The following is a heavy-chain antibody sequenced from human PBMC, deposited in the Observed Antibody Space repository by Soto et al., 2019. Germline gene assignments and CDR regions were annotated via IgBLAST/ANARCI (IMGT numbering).Heavy chain of an antibody. CDR3: ASSTKPDYYDSSGYYRPYYYGMDV. V-gene: IGHV3-30-3*01. D-gene: IGHD3-22*01. Sequence: GGSLRLSCAASGFTFSSYAMHWVRQAPGKGLEWVAVISYDGSNKYYADSVKGRFTISRDNSKNTLYLQMNSLRADDTAVYYCASSTKPDYYDSSGYYRPYYYGMDVWGQGTTVTVSS. J-gene: IGHJ6*02. CDR1: GFTFSSYA. CDR2: ISYDGSNK.